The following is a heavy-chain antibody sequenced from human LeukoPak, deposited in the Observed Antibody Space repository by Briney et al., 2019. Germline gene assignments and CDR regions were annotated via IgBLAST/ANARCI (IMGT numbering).Heavy chain of an antibody. V-gene: IGHV3-11*01. CDR3: ARGSGYDILTRWEVGPGASDI. CDR1: GFTFSDYY. D-gene: IGHD3-9*01. Sequence: GGSLRLSCAASGFTFSDYYMSWIRQAPGKGLEWVSYISSSGSTIYYADSVKGRFTISRDNAKNSLYLQMNSLRAEDTAVYYCARGSGYDILTRWEVGPGASDIWGQGTMVTVSS. J-gene: IGHJ3*02. CDR2: ISSSGSTI.